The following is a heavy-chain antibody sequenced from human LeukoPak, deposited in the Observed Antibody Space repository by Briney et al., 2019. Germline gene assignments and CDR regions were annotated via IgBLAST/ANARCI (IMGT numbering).Heavy chain of an antibody. V-gene: IGHV4-59*01. CDR2: IYYSGST. Sequence: PSETLSLTCTVSGGSISSYYWSWIRQPPGKGLECIGDIYYSGSTNYNTSLKSRVTISVATSKNQFSPKLSSVTAADTAVYYCARELRFSSYYYYMDVWGKGTTVTVSS. D-gene: IGHD3-3*01. J-gene: IGHJ6*03. CDR3: ARELRFSSYYYYMDV. CDR1: GGSISSYY.